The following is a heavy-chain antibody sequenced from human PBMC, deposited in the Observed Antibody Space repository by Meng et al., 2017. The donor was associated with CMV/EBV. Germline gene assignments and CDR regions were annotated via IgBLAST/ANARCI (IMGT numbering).Heavy chain of an antibody. Sequence: SETLSLTCTVSGGSISSGDYYWSWIRQPPGKGLEWIGYIYYSGSTYYNPSLKSRVTISVDTSKNQFSLKLSSVTAADTAVYYCARGFFRRYCSSTSSSRTDGMDVWGQGTTVTVSS. D-gene: IGHD2-2*01. V-gene: IGHV4-30-4*08. CDR2: IYYSGST. CDR1: GGSISSGDYY. J-gene: IGHJ6*02. CDR3: ARGFFRRYCSSTSSSRTDGMDV.